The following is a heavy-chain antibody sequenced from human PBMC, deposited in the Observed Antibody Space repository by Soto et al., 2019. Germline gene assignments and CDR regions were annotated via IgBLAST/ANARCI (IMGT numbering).Heavy chain of an antibody. D-gene: IGHD6-13*01. CDR1: GFSLSNARMG. V-gene: IGHV2-26*01. J-gene: IGHJ4*02. CDR3: ARSPIAAAGPYFDY. Sequence: SGPTLVNPTETLTLTCTVSGFSLSNARMGVSWIRQPPGKALEWLAHIFSNDEKSYSTSLKSRLTISKDTSKSQVVLTMTNMDPVDTATYYCARSPIAAAGPYFDYWGQGTLVTVSS. CDR2: IFSNDEK.